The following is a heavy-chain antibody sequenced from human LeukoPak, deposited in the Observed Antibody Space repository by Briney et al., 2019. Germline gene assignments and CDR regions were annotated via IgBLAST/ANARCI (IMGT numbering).Heavy chain of an antibody. D-gene: IGHD3-3*01. J-gene: IGHJ5*02. V-gene: IGHV3-48*04. CDR2: ISGDSDTI. CDR1: GFTLSSYW. CDR3: ARERAIFGVVGDR. Sequence: GGSLRLSCAASGFTLSSYWMSWVRQAPGKGLEWVSYISGDSDTIHYTDSVKGRFTISREDTKNSLTLQMNSLRAEDTAVYYCARERAIFGVVGDRWGQGILVTVSS.